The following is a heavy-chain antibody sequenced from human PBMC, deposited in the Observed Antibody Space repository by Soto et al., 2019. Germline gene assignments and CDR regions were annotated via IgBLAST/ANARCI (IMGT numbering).Heavy chain of an antibody. CDR1: GSLFNTYA. CDR2: ISYDGNTK. J-gene: IGHJ6*02. Sequence: GSLRPAGSTPGSLFNTYAMPLVPQAPGKGLEWVAVISYDGNTKDYADSVKGRFTISRDNSKNTLYLQMNSLRIEDTAVYYCARPGSGYDVLSGRYFYHYHTVDVWGQGTKVTVYS. D-gene: IGHD3-9*01. CDR3: ARPGSGYDVLSGRYFYHYHTVDV. V-gene: IGHV3-30-3*01.